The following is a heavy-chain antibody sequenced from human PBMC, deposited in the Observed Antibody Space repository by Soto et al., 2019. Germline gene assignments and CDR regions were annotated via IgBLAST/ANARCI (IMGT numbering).Heavy chain of an antibody. Sequence: QVQLVQSGAEVKKPGASVKVSCKDSGYTFTSYVISWVRQAPGQGLECMGWISAYNGNTKYAQNLQRIVTMTTDATPSTAYMELRRLRSAATAVYYCARRAVVAATEEVHYYCYMAVWGKGPTVTVSS. CDR2: ISAYNGNT. CDR1: GYTFTSYV. V-gene: IGHV1-18*01. CDR3: ARRAVVAATEEVHYYCYMAV. J-gene: IGHJ6*03. D-gene: IGHD2-15*01.